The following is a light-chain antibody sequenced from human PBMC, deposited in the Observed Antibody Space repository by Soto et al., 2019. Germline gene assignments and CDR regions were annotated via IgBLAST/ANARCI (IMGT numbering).Light chain of an antibody. CDR3: SSYTISSTL. CDR1: SSDVGGYNY. Sequence: QSALTQPASVSGSPGQSIAISCTGPSSDVGGYNYVSWYQQHPGKVPKLIIYDVNNRPSGVSNRFSGSKSGNTASLTISGLQAEDGADYYCSSYTISSTLFATGTKVTVL. J-gene: IGLJ1*01. V-gene: IGLV2-14*01. CDR2: DVN.